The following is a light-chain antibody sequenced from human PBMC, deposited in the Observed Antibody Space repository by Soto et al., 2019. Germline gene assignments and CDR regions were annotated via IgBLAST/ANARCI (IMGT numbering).Light chain of an antibody. Sequence: DIQMTQSPSTLSASVGDRVTITCRASQSISSWLAWYQQKPGKAPKLLIYTAPSLEGGVPSRFSGSGSGTDFTLTISSLQPDDFATYYCQQYHSYSLTFGGGTKVDIK. CDR2: TAP. V-gene: IGKV1-5*03. CDR1: QSISSW. CDR3: QQYHSYSLT. J-gene: IGKJ4*01.